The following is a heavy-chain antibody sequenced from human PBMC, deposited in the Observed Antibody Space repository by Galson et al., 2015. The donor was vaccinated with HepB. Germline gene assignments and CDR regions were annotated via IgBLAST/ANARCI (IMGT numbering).Heavy chain of an antibody. CDR1: GFNFNNHA. V-gene: IGHV3-30*18. CDR3: AKDGHFLSIFGVVLRPNFDY. J-gene: IGHJ4*02. Sequence: SLRLSCAASGFNFNNHAMHWVRQAPGKGLEWVALVSYEGSKKYYADSVKGRFTIPSDNSKNTVFLQMNSIKPEDSGVYYCAKDGHFLSIFGVVLRPNFDYWGQGSLVAVSS. CDR2: VSYEGSKK. D-gene: IGHD3-3*01.